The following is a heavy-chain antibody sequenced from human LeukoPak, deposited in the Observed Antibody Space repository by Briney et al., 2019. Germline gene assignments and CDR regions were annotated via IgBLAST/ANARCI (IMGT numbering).Heavy chain of an antibody. V-gene: IGHV1-2*02. D-gene: IGHD6-19*01. J-gene: IGHJ3*02. CDR1: GYTFTGYY. Sequence: GASVKVSCKASGYTFTGYYMHWVRQAPGQGLEWMGWTNPNSGGTNYAQKFQGRVTMTRDTSISTAYMELSRLRSDDTAVYYCATLMPLYSSGWYSGDAFDIWGQGTMVTVSS. CDR2: TNPNSGGT. CDR3: ATLMPLYSSGWYSGDAFDI.